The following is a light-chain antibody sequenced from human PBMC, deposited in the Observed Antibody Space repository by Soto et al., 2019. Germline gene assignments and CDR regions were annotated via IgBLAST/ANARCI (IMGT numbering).Light chain of an antibody. J-gene: IGLJ3*02. Sequence: QSVLTQPPSVSGTPGQRVTISCSGDNSNIGSNTVNWYQQLPGTAPKLVIYSNAQRPSGVPDRFSGSKSGTSASLAISGLQSEDEAEYYCAAWDDNLDCPVFGGGTNVTVL. CDR1: NSNIGSNT. V-gene: IGLV1-44*01. CDR3: AAWDDNLDCPV. CDR2: SNA.